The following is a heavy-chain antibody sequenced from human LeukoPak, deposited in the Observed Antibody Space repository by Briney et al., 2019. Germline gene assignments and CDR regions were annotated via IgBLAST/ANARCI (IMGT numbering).Heavy chain of an antibody. CDR2: IASSSGER. CDR3: GRDGGSTVAIDY. CDR1: GFSFRSYS. D-gene: IGHD4-17*01. J-gene: IGHJ4*01. V-gene: IGHV3-21*01. Sequence: GGSLRLSCEASGFSFRSYSMNWVRQAPGKGLEWVSSIASSSGERFYADSVKGRFTISRDDAKKSLYLEMNSLRVEDMAVYYCGRDGGSTVAIDYWGHGTLVTVSS.